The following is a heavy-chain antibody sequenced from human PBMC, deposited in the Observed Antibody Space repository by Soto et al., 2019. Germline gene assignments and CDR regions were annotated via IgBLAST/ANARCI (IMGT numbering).Heavy chain of an antibody. Sequence: SVKVSCKASGGTFSSYAISWVRQAPGQGLEWMGGIIPIFGTANYAQKFQGRVTITADESTSTAYMELSSLRSEDTAVYYCARGTEIAARPPTYNYYYYGMDVWGQGTTVTV. J-gene: IGHJ6*02. CDR1: GGTFSSYA. D-gene: IGHD6-6*01. V-gene: IGHV1-69*13. CDR2: IIPIFGTA. CDR3: ARGTEIAARPPTYNYYYYGMDV.